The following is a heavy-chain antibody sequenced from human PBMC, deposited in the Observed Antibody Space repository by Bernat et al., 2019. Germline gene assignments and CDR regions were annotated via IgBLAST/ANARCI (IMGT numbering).Heavy chain of an antibody. CDR1: GFTFSDYY. Sequence: QVQLVESGGGLVKPGGSLRLSCAASGFTFSDYYMSWIRQAPGKGLEWVSYISSSSSYTNYADSVKGRFTISRDNAKNSLYLQMNSLRAEDTAVYYCARVRDPGRLLWFGELSCWGQGTLVTVSS. CDR3: ARVRDPGRLLWFGELSC. D-gene: IGHD3-10*01. V-gene: IGHV3-11*05. J-gene: IGHJ4*02. CDR2: ISSSSSYT.